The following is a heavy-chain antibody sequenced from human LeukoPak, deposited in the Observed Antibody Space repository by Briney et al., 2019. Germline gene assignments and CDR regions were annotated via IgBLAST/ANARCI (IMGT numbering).Heavy chain of an antibody. CDR1: AFTFSSYS. CDR2: ISSSSSSNI. CDR3: ARERSEVIAARRGLGTRGAFDI. V-gene: IGHV3-48*01. D-gene: IGHD6-6*01. J-gene: IGHJ3*02. Sequence: GGSLRLSCAASAFTFSSYSMNWVRQVPGKGLEWVSYISSSSSSNIYYADSVKGRFTISRDNAKNSLYLQMNSLRAEDTAVYYCARERSEVIAARRGLGTRGAFDIWGQGTMVTVSS.